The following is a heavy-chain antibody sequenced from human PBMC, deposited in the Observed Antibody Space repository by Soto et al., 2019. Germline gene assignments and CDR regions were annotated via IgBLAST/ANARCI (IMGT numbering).Heavy chain of an antibody. CDR2: ISNDGSS. Sequence: EVQLVESGGGLVQPGGSLRLSCVASGFTFSSYWMHWVRQAPGKGLVWVSSISNDGSSIYADPVKGRFTNSRDNAKNTLYLQMNSLRAEDTAVYYCERLPNKSPQNWGQGTLVIDSP. V-gene: IGHV3-74*01. CDR3: ERLPNKSPQN. CDR1: GFTFSSYW. J-gene: IGHJ1*01.